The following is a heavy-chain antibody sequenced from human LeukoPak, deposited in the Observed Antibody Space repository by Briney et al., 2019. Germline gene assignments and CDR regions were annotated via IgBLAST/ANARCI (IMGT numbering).Heavy chain of an antibody. CDR3: ARVGDYDILTGYPNYYYYYYMDV. V-gene: IGHV4-34*01. D-gene: IGHD3-9*01. J-gene: IGHJ6*03. CDR2: INHSEST. CDR1: GGSFSGYY. Sequence: SETLSPTCAVYGGSFSGYYWSWIRQPPGKGLEWIGEINHSESTKYNPSLKSRVTISVDTSKNQFSLKLSSVTAADTAVYYCARVGDYDILTGYPNYYYYYYMDVWGKGTTVTVSS.